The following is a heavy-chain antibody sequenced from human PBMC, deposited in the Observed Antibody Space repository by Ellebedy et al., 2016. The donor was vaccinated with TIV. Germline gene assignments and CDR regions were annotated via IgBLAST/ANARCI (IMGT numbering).Heavy chain of an antibody. D-gene: IGHD3-22*01. CDR3: ASARNYYDSSGYYQKSYGMDV. J-gene: IGHJ6*02. CDR1: GYTFTTYA. CDR2: INGGNGNT. Sequence: AASVKVSCKASGYTFTTYAIHWVRQAPGQGLEWMGWINGGNGNTKYSQKFQSRVTITRDTSASTAYMELSSLRSEDTAVYYCASARNYYDSSGYYQKSYGMDVWGQGTTVTVSS. V-gene: IGHV1-3*01.